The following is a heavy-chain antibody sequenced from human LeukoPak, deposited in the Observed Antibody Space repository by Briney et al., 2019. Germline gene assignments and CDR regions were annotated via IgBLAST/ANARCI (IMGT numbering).Heavy chain of an antibody. V-gene: IGHV3-48*04. D-gene: IGHD1-1*01. Sequence: GGSLRLSCTASGFSFSNFGINWVRQAPGKGLEWVSYIYSGAGGVVNSADSVKGRFTISRDNAKNSLYLQMNSLRAEDTAVYYCARDHNWNDETRRAFDYWGQGTLVTVSS. CDR2: IYSGAGGVV. CDR1: GFSFSNFG. CDR3: ARDHNWNDETRRAFDY. J-gene: IGHJ4*02.